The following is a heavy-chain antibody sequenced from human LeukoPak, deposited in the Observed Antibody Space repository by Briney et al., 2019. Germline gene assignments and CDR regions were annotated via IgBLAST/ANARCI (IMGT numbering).Heavy chain of an antibody. CDR2: ISAYNGNT. Sequence: PGASVKVSCKASGYTFTSYGISWVRQAPGQELEWMGWISAYNGNTNYAQKLQGRVTMTTDTSTSTAYMELRSLRSDDTAVYYCARAYPRYNRNDGGSWFDPWGQGTLVTVSS. CDR1: GYTFTSYG. J-gene: IGHJ5*02. CDR3: ARAYPRYNRNDGGSWFDP. D-gene: IGHD1-20*01. V-gene: IGHV1-18*01.